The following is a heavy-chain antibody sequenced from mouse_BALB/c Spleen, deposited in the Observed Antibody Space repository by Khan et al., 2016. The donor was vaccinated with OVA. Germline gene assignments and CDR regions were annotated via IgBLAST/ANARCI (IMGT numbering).Heavy chain of an antibody. D-gene: IGHD2-3*01. CDR3: ARSRWLLPAMDY. CDR2: INTNTGEP. V-gene: IGHV9-3*02. J-gene: IGHJ4*01. CDR1: GYTFTNYG. Sequence: VESGPELKKPGETVKISCKASGYTFTNYGMNWVKKAPGKGLKWMGWINTNTGEPTYGEEFKGRFAFSLETSASTAYLQINNLKNDDTATYFCARSRWLLPAMDYWGQGTSVTVSS.